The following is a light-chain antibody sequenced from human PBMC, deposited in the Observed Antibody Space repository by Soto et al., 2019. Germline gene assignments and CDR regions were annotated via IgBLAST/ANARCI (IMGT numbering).Light chain of an antibody. Sequence: EIVLTQSPGTLSLSPGERATLFCRASQSVTSTSLAWYQQKPGQAPRLLIHGASIRAAGIPARFSGSGAGTEFILTISRLAPEDFKVYFCKKSGSSPRTFGQGTKVEIK. CDR3: KKSGSSPRT. CDR2: GAS. J-gene: IGKJ1*01. CDR1: QSVTSTS. V-gene: IGKV3-20*01.